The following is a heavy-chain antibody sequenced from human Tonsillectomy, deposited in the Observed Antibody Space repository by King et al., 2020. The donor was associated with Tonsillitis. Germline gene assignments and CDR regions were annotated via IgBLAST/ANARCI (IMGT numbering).Heavy chain of an antibody. CDR3: ARDPKGYYYGMDV. CDR2: IYYSGST. V-gene: IGHV4-31*03. J-gene: IGHJ6*02. Sequence: VQLQESGPGLVKPSQNLSLTCTVSGGSISSGGYYWSWIRQHPGKGLEWIGYIYYSGSTYYNPSLKSRVTISVDTSKNQFSPKLSSVTAADTAVYYCARDPKGYYYGMDVWGQGTTVTVSS. CDR1: GGSISSGGYY.